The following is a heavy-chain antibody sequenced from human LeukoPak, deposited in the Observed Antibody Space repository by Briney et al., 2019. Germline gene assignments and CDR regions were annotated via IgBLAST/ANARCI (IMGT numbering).Heavy chain of an antibody. CDR3: ARDGKGSSGRFLEWFIIGDFDY. D-gene: IGHD3-3*01. J-gene: IGHJ4*02. CDR2: ISSSSSYI. V-gene: IGHV3-21*01. Sequence: GGSLRLSCAASGFTFSSYSMNWVRQAPGEGLEWVSSISSSSSYIYYADSVKGRFTISRDNAKNSLYLQRNSLRAEDTAVYYCARDGKGSSGRFLEWFIIGDFDYWGQGTLVTVSS. CDR1: GFTFSSYS.